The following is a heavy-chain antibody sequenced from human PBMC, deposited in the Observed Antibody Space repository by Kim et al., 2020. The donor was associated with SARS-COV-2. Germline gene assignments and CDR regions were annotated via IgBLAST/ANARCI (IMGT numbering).Heavy chain of an antibody. CDR1: EFTFNKYA. Sequence: GGSLRLSCAASEFTFNKYAVTWVRQAPGKGLEWVSAISGNGGSTYYTDSVKGRFTISRDTSKNTLYLQMNSLRAEDTAVYYCARDKGYSSSRAPEYLQHWGQGTLVTVSS. D-gene: IGHD6-13*01. CDR3: ARDKGYSSSRAPEYLQH. J-gene: IGHJ1*01. V-gene: IGHV3-23*01. CDR2: ISGNGGST.